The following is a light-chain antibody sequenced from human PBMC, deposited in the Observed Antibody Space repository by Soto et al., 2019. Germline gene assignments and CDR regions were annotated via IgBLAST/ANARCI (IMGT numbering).Light chain of an antibody. V-gene: IGLV2-14*01. CDR2: EVN. Sequence: QSVLTQPASVSGSPGQSITISCTGTSSDVGGYNFVSWYQQHPGKAPKLMIYEVNNRPSGVSDRFSGSKSGNTASLTISWLQAEDEADYYCSSWTSSTTQVLGGGTKLTVL. CDR1: SSDVGGYNF. J-gene: IGLJ3*02. CDR3: SSWTSSTTQV.